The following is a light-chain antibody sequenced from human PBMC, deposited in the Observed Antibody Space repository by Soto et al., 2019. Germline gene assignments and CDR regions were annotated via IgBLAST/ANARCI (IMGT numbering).Light chain of an antibody. Sequence: QSALTQPPSASGSPGQSVTISCTGTSSDVGAYDYVSWYQQHPGKAPKLLLYEVNKRPSGVPDRFSGSKSGNTASLTVSGLQAEDEADYYCSSYAGTNYRGVFGTGTKLTVL. V-gene: IGLV2-8*01. CDR3: SSYAGTNYRGV. CDR2: EVN. J-gene: IGLJ1*01. CDR1: SSDVGAYDY.